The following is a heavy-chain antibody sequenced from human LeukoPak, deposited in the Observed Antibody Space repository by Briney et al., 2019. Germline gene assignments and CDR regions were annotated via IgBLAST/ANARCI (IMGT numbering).Heavy chain of an antibody. V-gene: IGHV1-18*03. J-gene: IGHJ4*02. CDR3: ARSGGSRGTVTPPGDF. CDR1: GYTFTSYG. D-gene: IGHD4-17*01. CDR2: INADTGNT. Sequence: ASVKVSCKASGYTFTSYGISWVRQAPGQGLEWMGWINADTGNTKCSQEFQGRLTITRDTSASTVYMDLSSLKSEDMAVYYCARSGGSRGTVTPPGDFWGQGTLVTVSS.